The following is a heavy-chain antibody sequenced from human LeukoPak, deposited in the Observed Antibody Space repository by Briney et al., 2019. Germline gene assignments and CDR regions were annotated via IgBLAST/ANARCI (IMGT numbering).Heavy chain of an antibody. D-gene: IGHD2-2*01. V-gene: IGHV4-34*01. CDR2: INHSGST. CDR3: ARRTAYCSSTSCYLYAFDI. CDR1: GGSFSGYY. J-gene: IGHJ3*02. Sequence: SETLSLTCAVYGGSFSGYYWSWIRQPPGKGLEWIGEINHSGSTNYNPSLKSRVTISVDTSKNQFSLKLSSVTAADTAVYYCARRTAYCSSTSCYLYAFDIWGQGTMVTVSS.